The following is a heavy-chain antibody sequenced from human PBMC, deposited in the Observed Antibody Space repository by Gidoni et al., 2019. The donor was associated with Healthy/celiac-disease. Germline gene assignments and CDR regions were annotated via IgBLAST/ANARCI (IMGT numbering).Heavy chain of an antibody. CDR1: GCTFSSYG. CDR2: ISYDGSNK. CDR3: AKDKHRVGATAFFDY. J-gene: IGHJ4*02. V-gene: IGHV3-30*18. Sequence: QVQLVESGGGVVQPGRSLRLSCAASGCTFSSYGMHRVRQAQGKGLEWVAVISYDGSNKCYADSVKGRFTISRDNSKNTLYLQMNSLRAEDTAVYYCAKDKHRVGATAFFDYWGQGTLVTVSS. D-gene: IGHD1-26*01.